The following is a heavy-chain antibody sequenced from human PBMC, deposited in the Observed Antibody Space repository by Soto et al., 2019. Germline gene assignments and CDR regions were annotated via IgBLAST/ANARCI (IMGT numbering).Heavy chain of an antibody. CDR3: ARHKPNSSGWYYYGMDV. D-gene: IGHD6-19*01. CDR2: FYYSGST. J-gene: IGHJ6*02. CDR1: GASISSSGYY. V-gene: IGHV4-39*01. Sequence: QVQVQESGPGLVKPSETLSLTCTVSGASISSSGYYWGWIRQPPGKGLEWIGSFYYSGSTYYNPSLKIRVTISVDTSKNQFSLKLSSVTAADTAVYYCARHKPNSSGWYYYGMDVWGQGTTVTVSS.